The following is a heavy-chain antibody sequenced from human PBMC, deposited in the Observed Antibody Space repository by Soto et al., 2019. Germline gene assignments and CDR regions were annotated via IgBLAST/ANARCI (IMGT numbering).Heavy chain of an antibody. Sequence: QVPLVQSGAEVKKPGASVKVSCKASGYRFTSHGISWVRQAPGQGLEWLGWISPYNGNTNYAQKLQGRVTMTTDTSTRTAYMELRSLRSDDSAVYYCARDVTRSYFDFWGQGTLVTVSS. D-gene: IGHD4-4*01. V-gene: IGHV1-18*01. J-gene: IGHJ4*02. CDR3: ARDVTRSYFDF. CDR1: GYRFTSHG. CDR2: ISPYNGNT.